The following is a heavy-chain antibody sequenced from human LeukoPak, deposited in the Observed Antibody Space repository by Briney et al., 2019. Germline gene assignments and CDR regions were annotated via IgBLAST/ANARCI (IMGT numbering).Heavy chain of an antibody. D-gene: IGHD5-12*01. J-gene: IGHJ4*02. CDR3: ARVATGDAGYFDY. CDR1: GGSISSYY. V-gene: IGHV4-59*01. CDR2: IYYSGST. Sequence: PSETLSLTCTVSGGSISSYYWSWIRQPPGKGLEWIGYIYYSGSTNYNPSLKSRVTISVDTSKNQFSLRLSSVTAADTAVYYCARVATGDAGYFDYWGQGTLVTVSS.